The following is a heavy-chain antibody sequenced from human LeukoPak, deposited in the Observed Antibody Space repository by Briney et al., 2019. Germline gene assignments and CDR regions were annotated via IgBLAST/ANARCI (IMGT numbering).Heavy chain of an antibody. CDR3: AKIAVAGTLEDDFDY. V-gene: IGHV1-2*02. CDR2: INPNSGGT. J-gene: IGHJ4*02. D-gene: IGHD6-19*01. Sequence: ASVKVSCKASGYTFTGYYMHWVRQAPGQGLEWMGWINPNSGGTNYAQKFQGRVTMTRDTSISTAYMELSRLRSDDTAVYHCAKIAVAGTLEDDFDYWGQGTLVTVSS. CDR1: GYTFTGYY.